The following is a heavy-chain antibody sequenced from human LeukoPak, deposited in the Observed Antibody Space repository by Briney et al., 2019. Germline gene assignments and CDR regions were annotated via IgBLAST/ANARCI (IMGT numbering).Heavy chain of an antibody. CDR1: GFTFSGYW. Sequence: PGGSLRLSCAASGFTFSGYWMYWVCHAPGTGLVWVSLINSDGSSTNYADSVKGRFTISRDNAKNTLYLQVNSRRADDTAVYYCARHLGTYSDHWGQGTLVTVSS. D-gene: IGHD7-27*01. J-gene: IGHJ4*02. CDR3: ARHLGTYSDH. CDR2: INSDGSST. V-gene: IGHV3-74*01.